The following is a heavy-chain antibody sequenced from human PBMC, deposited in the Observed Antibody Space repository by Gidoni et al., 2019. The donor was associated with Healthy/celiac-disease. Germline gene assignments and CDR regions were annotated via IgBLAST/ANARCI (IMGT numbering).Heavy chain of an antibody. CDR1: GYTFTGYY. V-gene: IGHV1-2*04. Sequence: QVQLVQSGAEVKKPGASVKVSCKASGYTFTGYYMHWVRQAPGQGLEWMGWINPNSGGTTHAPKFQGWVTMTRDTSISTAYMELGRLRSDDTAVYYCARDSPACGGDCWYFGLWGRGTLVTVSS. CDR2: INPNSGGT. CDR3: ARDSPACGGDCWYFGL. J-gene: IGHJ2*01. D-gene: IGHD2-21*02.